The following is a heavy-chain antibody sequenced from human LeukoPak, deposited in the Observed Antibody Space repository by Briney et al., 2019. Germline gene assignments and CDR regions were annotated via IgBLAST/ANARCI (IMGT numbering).Heavy chain of an antibody. CDR2: IYPGDSDT. CDR1: GYSFTSYW. CDR3: ARRSPMTTVTTGYYYYGMDV. D-gene: IGHD4-17*01. Sequence: GESLKISCKGSGYSFTSYWIGWVRQMPGKGLEWMGIIYPGDSDTRYSPSFQGQVTISADRSISTAYLQWSSLKASDTAMYYCARRSPMTTVTTGYYYYGMDVWGQGITVTVS. V-gene: IGHV5-51*01. J-gene: IGHJ6*02.